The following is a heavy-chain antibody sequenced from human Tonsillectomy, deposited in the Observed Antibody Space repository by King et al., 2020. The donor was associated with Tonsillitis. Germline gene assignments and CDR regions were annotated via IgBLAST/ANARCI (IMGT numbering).Heavy chain of an antibody. V-gene: IGHV3-11*01. J-gene: IGHJ4*02. Sequence: VQLVESGGGLVKPGGSLRLSCAASGFTFSDYYMNWIRQAPGKGLEWGSYISSGGDTIYYADSVKGRFTISRDNAKNSFYLKMNNLRAEDTAVYYCARVSGGDPLDYWGQGTLVTVSS. D-gene: IGHD3-16*01. CDR3: ARVSGGDPLDY. CDR1: GFTFSDYY. CDR2: ISSGGDTI.